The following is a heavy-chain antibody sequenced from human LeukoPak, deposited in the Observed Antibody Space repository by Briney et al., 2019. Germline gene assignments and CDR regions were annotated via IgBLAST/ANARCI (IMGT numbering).Heavy chain of an antibody. J-gene: IGHJ4*02. D-gene: IGHD3-10*01. V-gene: IGHV4-30-4*01. CDR3: AREPVFGSENNRKIPIDF. CDR1: GGSISSADYY. CDR2: IYYSGST. Sequence: PSETLSLTCTVSGGSISSADYYWSWIRQPPGKGLEWIGYIYYSGSTYYNPSLKSRVSISVDTSKNQFSLRLTSVTAADTAVYYCAREPVFGSENNRKIPIDFWGQGTLVAVSS.